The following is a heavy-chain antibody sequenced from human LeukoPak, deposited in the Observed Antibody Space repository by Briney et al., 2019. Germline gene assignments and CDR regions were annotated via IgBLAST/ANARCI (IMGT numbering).Heavy chain of an antibody. V-gene: IGHV4-59*08. J-gene: IGHJ4*02. D-gene: IGHD3-10*01. CDR3: ARGSYVLLWFGELNY. CDR1: GGSISSYY. Sequence: SETLSLTCTVSGGSISSYYWSWIRQPPGKSLEWVGYIYYSGSTYYNPSLKSRVTISVDTSKNQFSLKLSSVTAADTAVYYCARGSYVLLWFGELNYWGQGTMVTVSS. CDR2: IYYSGST.